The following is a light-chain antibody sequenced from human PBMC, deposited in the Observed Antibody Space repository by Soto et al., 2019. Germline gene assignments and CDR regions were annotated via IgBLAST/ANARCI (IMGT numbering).Light chain of an antibody. J-gene: IGLJ2*01. Sequence: QSALTQPASVSGSPGQSITISCTGTSSDVGGYNYVSWYQQHPGKAPKVMIYEVSTRPSGVSNRFSGSKSGNTASLTISGLQAEDEAHYYCSSYTSSTTPAVFGGGTKVTVL. CDR3: SSYTSSTTPAV. CDR2: EVS. CDR1: SSDVGGYNY. V-gene: IGLV2-14*01.